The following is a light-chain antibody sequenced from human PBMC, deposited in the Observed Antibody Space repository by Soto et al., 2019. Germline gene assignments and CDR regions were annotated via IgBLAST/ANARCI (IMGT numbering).Light chain of an antibody. J-gene: IGLJ2*01. CDR3: SSYTISSVV. CDR1: GSDVGGYNY. Sequence: QSALTQPASVSGSPGQSITISCTGAGSDVGGYNYVSWYQQHPGKAPKLMIYDVSNRPSGVSNRFSGSKSDNTASLTISGLQGEDEADYYCSSYTISSVVFGGGTKLTVL. CDR2: DVS. V-gene: IGLV2-14*03.